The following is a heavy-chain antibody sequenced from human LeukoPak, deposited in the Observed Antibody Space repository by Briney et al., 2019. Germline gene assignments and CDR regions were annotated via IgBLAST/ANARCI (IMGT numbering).Heavy chain of an antibody. CDR1: GFTVSSNY. D-gene: IGHD6-6*01. V-gene: IGHV3-21*01. CDR2: ISSSSSYI. CDR3: ARVKGYSSSSVGYYFDY. Sequence: GGSLRLSCAASGFTVSSNYMNWVRQAPGKGLEWVSSISSSSSYIYYADSVKGRSTISRDNAKNSLYLQMNSLRAEDTAVYYCARVKGYSSSSVGYYFDYWGQGTLVTVSS. J-gene: IGHJ4*02.